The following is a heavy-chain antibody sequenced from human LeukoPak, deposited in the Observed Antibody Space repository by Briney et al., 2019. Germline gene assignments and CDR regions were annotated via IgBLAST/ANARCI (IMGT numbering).Heavy chain of an antibody. J-gene: IGHJ4*02. CDR2: ISWNSGSI. D-gene: IGHD3-22*01. CDR1: GFTFDDYA. Sequence: GRSLRLSCAASGFTFDDYAMHWVRQAPGKGLEWVSGISWNSGSIGYADSVKGRFTISRDNAKNSLYLQMNSLRAEDMALYYCAKDGAHYDSSGLFDYWGQGTLSPSPQ. CDR3: AKDGAHYDSSGLFDY. V-gene: IGHV3-9*03.